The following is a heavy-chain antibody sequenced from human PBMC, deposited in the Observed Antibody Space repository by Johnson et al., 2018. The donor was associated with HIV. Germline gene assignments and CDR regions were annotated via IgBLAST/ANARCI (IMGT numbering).Heavy chain of an antibody. Sequence: QAPGKGLEWVAVISYDGSNKYYADSVKGRFTISRDNSKNTLYLQMNSLRAEDTAVYYCARGGVAVAGTNAFDIWGQGTMVTVSS. J-gene: IGHJ3*02. D-gene: IGHD6-19*01. CDR2: ISYDGSNK. CDR3: ARGGVAVAGTNAFDI. V-gene: IGHV3-30*04.